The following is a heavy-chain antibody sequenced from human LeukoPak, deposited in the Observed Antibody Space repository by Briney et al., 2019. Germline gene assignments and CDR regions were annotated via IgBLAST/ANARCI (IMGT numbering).Heavy chain of an antibody. J-gene: IGHJ2*01. Sequence: PSETLSLTCAVYGGSFSGYYWSWLRQPPGKGLEWLGEINHSGSTNYNPSLKSRVTISVDTSKNQFSLKLSSVTAADTAVYYCARANDYGARYFDLWGRGTLVTVSS. V-gene: IGHV4-34*01. D-gene: IGHD4-17*01. CDR1: GGSFSGYY. CDR3: ARANDYGARYFDL. CDR2: INHSGST.